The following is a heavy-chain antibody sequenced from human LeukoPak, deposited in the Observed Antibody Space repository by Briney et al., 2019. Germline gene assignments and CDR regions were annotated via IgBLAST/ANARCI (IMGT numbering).Heavy chain of an antibody. J-gene: IGHJ5*02. V-gene: IGHV4-59*01. CDR1: GGSISSYY. CDR3: ARGWDYDFWSGNNRFDP. CDR2: IYYSGST. Sequence: SETLSLTCTVSGGSISSYYWSWIRQPPGKGLEWIGYIYYSGSTNYNPSLKSRVTISVDTSKNQFSLKLSSVTAADTAVYYCARGWDYDFWSGNNRFDPWGQGTLVTVSS. D-gene: IGHD3-3*01.